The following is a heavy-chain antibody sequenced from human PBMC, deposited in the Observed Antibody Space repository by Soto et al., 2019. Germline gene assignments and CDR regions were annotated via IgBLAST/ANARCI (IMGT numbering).Heavy chain of an antibody. CDR1: GFTFSSYA. CDR2: ISGSGGST. V-gene: IGHV3-23*01. Sequence: EVQLLESGGGLVQPGGSLRLSCAASGFTFSSYAMSWVRQAPGKGLEWVSAISGSGGSTYDADSVKGRFTISRDNSKNPLYLQMNSLRAEDTAVYYCAKGASGYYYYDMDVWGQGTTVTVSS. D-gene: IGHD3-10*01. J-gene: IGHJ6*02. CDR3: AKGASGYYYYDMDV.